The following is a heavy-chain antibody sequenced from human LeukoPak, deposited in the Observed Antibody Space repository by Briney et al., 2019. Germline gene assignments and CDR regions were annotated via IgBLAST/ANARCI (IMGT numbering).Heavy chain of an antibody. D-gene: IGHD6-6*01. V-gene: IGHV3-48*03. CDR2: ISSSGSTI. CDR1: GFTFSSYE. CDR3: ARDWRVGIAARRVKPRPTCFDY. Sequence: GGSLRLSCAASGFTFSSYEMNWVRQAPGKGLEWVSYISSSGSTIYYADSVKGRFTISRDNAKNSLYLQMNSLRAEDTAVYYCARDWRVGIAARRVKPRPTCFDYSGQGTLVTVSS. J-gene: IGHJ4*02.